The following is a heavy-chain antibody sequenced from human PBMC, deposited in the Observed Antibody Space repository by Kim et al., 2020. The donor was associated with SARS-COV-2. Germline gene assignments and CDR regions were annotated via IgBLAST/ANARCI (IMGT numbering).Heavy chain of an antibody. CDR1: GFTFSSYG. J-gene: IGHJ6*02. CDR2: IWYDGSNK. CDR3: ARGAAAGTGSSWGGKWHYYYGMDV. Sequence: GGSLRLSCAASGFTFSSYGMHWVRQAPGKGLEWVAVIWYDGSNKYYADSVKGRFTISRDNSKNTLYLQMNSLRAEDTAVYYCARGAAAGTGSSWGGKWHYYYGMDVWGQGTTVTVSS. D-gene: IGHD6-13*01. V-gene: IGHV3-33*01.